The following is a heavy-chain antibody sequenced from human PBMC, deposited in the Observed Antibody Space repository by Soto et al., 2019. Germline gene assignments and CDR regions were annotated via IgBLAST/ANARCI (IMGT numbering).Heavy chain of an antibody. D-gene: IGHD5-12*01. V-gene: IGHV1-3*01. CDR2: IDAGNGNT. CDR1: GYTFTSYP. Sequence: GSSVKVSCKASGYTFTSYPTHWVRQAPGQRLEWMGWIDAGNGNTKYSQKFRGRVTFTTDTSASTAYMDLSSLRSEDTAVYYCARAGYHCGSPYYGMDVWGKATTVTLSS. J-gene: IGHJ6*04. CDR3: ARAGYHCGSPYYGMDV.